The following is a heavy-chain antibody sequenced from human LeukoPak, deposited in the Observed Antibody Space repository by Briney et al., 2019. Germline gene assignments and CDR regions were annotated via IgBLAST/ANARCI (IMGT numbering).Heavy chain of an antibody. CDR3: ARGPNYDFWSGYYTLYY. CDR1: GYTFTSYD. D-gene: IGHD3-3*01. Sequence: EASVKVSCKASGYTFTSYDINWVRQATGQGLEWMGWMNPNSGNTGYAQKFQGRVTMTRNTSINTAYMELSSLRSEDTAVYYCARGPNYDFWSGYYTLYYWGQGTLVTVSS. CDR2: MNPNSGNT. V-gene: IGHV1-8*01. J-gene: IGHJ4*02.